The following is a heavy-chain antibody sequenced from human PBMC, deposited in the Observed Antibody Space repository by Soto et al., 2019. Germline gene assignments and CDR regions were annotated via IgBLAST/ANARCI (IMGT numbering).Heavy chain of an antibody. CDR3: VREAGEYDWYFDL. D-gene: IGHD3-10*01. CDR2: ISPHNGNT. J-gene: IGHJ2*01. Sequence: QVQLVQSGPEVKEPGASVKVSCKASGYTFTSRGIYWVRQAPGQGLEWMGWISPHNGNTHYAQSLQDRVTLTTDTSTSTAYMDMRSLRSDDTAVYYSVREAGEYDWYFDLWGRGTPITVSS. V-gene: IGHV1-18*01. CDR1: GYTFTSRG.